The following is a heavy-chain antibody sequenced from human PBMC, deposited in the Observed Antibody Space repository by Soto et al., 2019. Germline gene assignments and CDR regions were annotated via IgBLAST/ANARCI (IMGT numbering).Heavy chain of an antibody. CDR3: ARDDFWSGYSYYYYYGMDV. CDR1: GYTFTGYY. J-gene: IGHJ6*02. V-gene: IGHV1-2*02. Sequence: ASVKVSCKASGYTFTGYYMHWVRQAPGQGLEWMGWINPNSGGTNYAQKFQGRVTMTRYTSISTAYMELSRLRSDDTAVYYCARDDFWSGYSYYYYYGMDVWGQGTTVTVSS. CDR2: INPNSGGT. D-gene: IGHD3-3*01.